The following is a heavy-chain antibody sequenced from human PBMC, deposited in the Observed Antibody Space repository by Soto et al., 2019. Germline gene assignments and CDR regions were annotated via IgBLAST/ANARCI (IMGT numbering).Heavy chain of an antibody. CDR3: ARDLRARVVIGPYFYYYMDV. D-gene: IGHD3-3*01. CDR1: GFTVSSNY. V-gene: IGHV3-66*01. Sequence: EVQLVESGGGLVQPGGSLRLSCAASGFTVSSNYMSWVRQAPGKGLEWVSVIYSGGSTYYADSVKGRFTISRDNSKNTLYLQMNSLRVEDTAVYYCARDLRARVVIGPYFYYYMDVWGKGTTVTVSS. J-gene: IGHJ6*03. CDR2: IYSGGST.